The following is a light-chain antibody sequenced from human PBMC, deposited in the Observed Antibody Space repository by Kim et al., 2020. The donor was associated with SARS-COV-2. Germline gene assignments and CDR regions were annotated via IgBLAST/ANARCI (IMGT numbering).Light chain of an antibody. CDR1: SSDVGSYNR. V-gene: IGLV2-18*02. Sequence: QSALTQPPSVSGSPGQSVTISCTGTSSDVGSYNRVSWYQQSSGTAPKVMIYEVTNRPSGVPNRFSGSKSGNTASLTISGLQAEDEADYYCSSYTSSSTVVFGGGTQLTVL. J-gene: IGLJ2*01. CDR3: SSYTSSSTVV. CDR2: EVT.